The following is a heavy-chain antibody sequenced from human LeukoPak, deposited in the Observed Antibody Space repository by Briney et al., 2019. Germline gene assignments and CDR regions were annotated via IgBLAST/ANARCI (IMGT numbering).Heavy chain of an antibody. D-gene: IGHD3-10*01. CDR1: GGTFSSYA. Sequence: ASVKVSCKASGGTFSSYAISWVRQAPGQGLEWMGGFDPEDGETIYAQKFQGRVTMTEDTSTDTAYMELSSLRSEDTAVYYCATTPRYYYGSGSYYPWGQGTLVTVSS. V-gene: IGHV1-24*01. CDR3: ATTPRYYYGSGSYYP. J-gene: IGHJ4*02. CDR2: FDPEDGET.